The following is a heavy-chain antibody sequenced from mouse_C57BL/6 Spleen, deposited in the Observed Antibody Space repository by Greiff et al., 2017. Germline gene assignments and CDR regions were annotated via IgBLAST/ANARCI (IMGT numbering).Heavy chain of an antibody. CDR3: ARSAYYSNSYAMDY. Sequence: VQLQQPGAELVRPGSSVKLSCKASGYTFTSYWMHWVQQRPIQGLEWIGNIDPSDSETHYNQKFKDKATLTVDKSSSTAYMQLSSLTSEDSAVYYCARSAYYSNSYAMDYWGQGTSVTVSS. CDR1: GYTFTSYW. CDR2: IDPSDSET. V-gene: IGHV1-52*01. D-gene: IGHD2-5*01. J-gene: IGHJ4*01.